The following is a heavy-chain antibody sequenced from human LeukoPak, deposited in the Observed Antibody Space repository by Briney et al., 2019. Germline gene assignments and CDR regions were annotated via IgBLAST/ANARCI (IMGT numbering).Heavy chain of an antibody. Sequence: GRSLRLSCAASGFTFDDYAMHWVRQAPGKGPEWVAGINWNSGSIGYADSVKGRFTISRDNSKNTLYLQMNSLRAEDTAVYYCAKVWFGDIAIFDYWGQGTLVTVSS. CDR2: INWNSGSI. D-gene: IGHD3-10*01. J-gene: IGHJ4*02. V-gene: IGHV3-9*01. CDR1: GFTFDDYA. CDR3: AKVWFGDIAIFDY.